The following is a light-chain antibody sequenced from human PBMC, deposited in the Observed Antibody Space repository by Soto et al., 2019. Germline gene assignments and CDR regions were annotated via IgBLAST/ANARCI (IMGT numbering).Light chain of an antibody. CDR2: GAS. Sequence: EIVLTQSPGTLSLSPGERATLSCRASQHVTSDYLVWYQQKPGQAPRLLIYGASSRATGIPDRFSGSGSGTSLHSTISRLEAENFSVDYWPQGCGLTLFTFGPGTKVDI. CDR1: QHVTSDY. CDR3: PQGCGLTLFT. V-gene: IGKV3-20*01. J-gene: IGKJ3*01.